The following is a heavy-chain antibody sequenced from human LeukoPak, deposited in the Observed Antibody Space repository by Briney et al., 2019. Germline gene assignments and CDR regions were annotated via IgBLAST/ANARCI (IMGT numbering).Heavy chain of an antibody. Sequence: GVSLRLSCAASGFTFSSYGMHWVRQAPGKGLVWDSYISSSSSTIYYADSVKGRLTISRDNAKNSLYLQMNSLRAEDTAVYYCARTLVGATRPYYFDYWGQGTLVTVSS. D-gene: IGHD1-26*01. V-gene: IGHV3-48*01. CDR2: ISSSSSTI. J-gene: IGHJ4*02. CDR3: ARTLVGATRPYYFDY. CDR1: GFTFSSYG.